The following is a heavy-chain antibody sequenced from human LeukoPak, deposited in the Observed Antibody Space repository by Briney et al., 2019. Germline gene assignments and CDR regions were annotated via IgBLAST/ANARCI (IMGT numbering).Heavy chain of an antibody. D-gene: IGHD3-22*01. CDR2: IKYDGNIK. CDR1: GFTFSSYD. J-gene: IGHJ4*02. CDR3: AGDYDSSSYYYVGTTVTY. Sequence: GGSLRLSCAASGFTFSSYDMHWVRQAPGQGLEWVAFIKYDGNIKYYADSVKGRFTISRDNSKNTLYLQMNSLRAEDTAVYYCAGDYDSSSYYYVGTTVTYWGQGTLVTVSS. V-gene: IGHV3-30*02.